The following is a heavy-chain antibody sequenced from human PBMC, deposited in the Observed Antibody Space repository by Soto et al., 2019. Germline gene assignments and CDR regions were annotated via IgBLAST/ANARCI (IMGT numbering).Heavy chain of an antibody. J-gene: IGHJ6*02. CDR3: ARVGVVVVTAILGYYYGMDV. CDR2: IIPIFGTA. CDR1: GGTFSSYA. V-gene: IGHV1-69*01. D-gene: IGHD2-21*02. Sequence: QVQLVQSGAEVKKPGSSVKVSCKASGGTFSSYAISWVRQAPGQGLEWMGGIIPIFGTANYAQKFQGRVTITADESTSTAYMELSSLRSEDTAVYYCARVGVVVVTAILGYYYGMDVWGQGTTVTVYS.